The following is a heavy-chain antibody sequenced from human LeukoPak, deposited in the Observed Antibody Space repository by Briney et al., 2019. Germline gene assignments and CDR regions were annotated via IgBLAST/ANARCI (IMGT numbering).Heavy chain of an antibody. J-gene: IGHJ4*02. CDR3: ARQEYPGIAAAVLPYY. D-gene: IGHD6-13*01. CDR1: GGSISSYY. CDR2: IYYSGST. Sequence: SETLSLTCTVSGGSISSYYWSWIRQPPGKGLEWIGYIYYSGSTNYNPSLKSRVTISVDTSKNQFSLKLSSVTAANTAVYYCARQEYPGIAAAVLPYYWGQGTLVTVSS. V-gene: IGHV4-59*08.